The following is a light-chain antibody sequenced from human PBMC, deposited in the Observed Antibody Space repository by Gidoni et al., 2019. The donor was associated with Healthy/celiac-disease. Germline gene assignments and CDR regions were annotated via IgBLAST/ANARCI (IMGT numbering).Light chain of an antibody. J-gene: IGLJ3*02. CDR1: NIGSKS. V-gene: IGLV3-21*02. CDR2: DDS. Sequence: SYVLTQPPSVSVAPGQTDRITCGGNNIGSKSVHWYQQKPGQAPVLVVYDDSDSPSGIPERFSGSHSGNTATLTISRVEAGDEADYYCKVWDSSSDHFWVFGGGTKLTVL. CDR3: KVWDSSSDHFWV.